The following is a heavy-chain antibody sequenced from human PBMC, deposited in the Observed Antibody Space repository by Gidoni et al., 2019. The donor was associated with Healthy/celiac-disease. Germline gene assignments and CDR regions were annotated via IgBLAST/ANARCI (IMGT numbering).Heavy chain of an antibody. D-gene: IGHD2-15*01. J-gene: IGHJ4*02. Sequence: QVQLVESGGGVVQPGGSLRLSCAASGFTFSSYGMHWVRQAPGKGLEWVAFIRYDGSNKYYADSVKGRFTISRDNSKNTLYLQMNSLRAEDTAVYYCAKGDPWRGGCPDYWGQGTLVTVSS. CDR1: GFTFSSYG. CDR3: AKGDPWRGGCPDY. CDR2: IRYDGSNK. V-gene: IGHV3-30*02.